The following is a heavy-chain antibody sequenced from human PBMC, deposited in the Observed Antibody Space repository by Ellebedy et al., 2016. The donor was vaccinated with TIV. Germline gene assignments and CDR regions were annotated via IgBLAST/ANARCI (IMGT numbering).Heavy chain of an antibody. CDR2: ISNTGSRT. CDR3: AKGRGGGSVSSAHRYYFYY. V-gene: IGHV3-23*01. Sequence: GESLKISCAASGFTFSSYAMSWVRPAPGKGLAWVSTISNTGSRTYYANSVEGRFIISRENSKKTLYLQMNSLRADETAVDYCAKGRGGGSVSSAHRYYFYYWGLGTLVSVSS. D-gene: IGHD3-22*01. CDR1: GFTFSSYA. J-gene: IGHJ4*02.